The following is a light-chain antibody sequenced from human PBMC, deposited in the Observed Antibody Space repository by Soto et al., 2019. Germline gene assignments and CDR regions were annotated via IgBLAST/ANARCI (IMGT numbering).Light chain of an antibody. Sequence: DIQMTQSPSSLSASVRDRVSITCRASQSISRYLHWYQQKPGEAPKVLIYKASSLESGVPSRFSGSGSGTEFTLTISSLQPDDFATYYCQQYNSYRTFGQGTKVDIK. V-gene: IGKV1-5*03. J-gene: IGKJ1*01. CDR3: QQYNSYRT. CDR1: QSISRY. CDR2: KAS.